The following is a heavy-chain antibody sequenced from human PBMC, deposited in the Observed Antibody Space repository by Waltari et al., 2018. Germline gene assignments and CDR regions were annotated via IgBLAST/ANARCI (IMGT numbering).Heavy chain of an antibody. CDR2: IKQDGSET. CDR3: ARDHVFRGDFWSGYYDS. Sequence: VQLEESGGGLVQPGGSLRLSCAASGFTFSSYWMTWVRQAPGKGLEWVANIKQDGSETYYADSLKGRFTISRDNAKNSLYLQMNSLRAEDTALYYCARDHVFRGDFWSGYYDSWGQGTLVTVSS. J-gene: IGHJ4*02. CDR1: GFTFSSYW. D-gene: IGHD3-3*01. V-gene: IGHV3-7*01.